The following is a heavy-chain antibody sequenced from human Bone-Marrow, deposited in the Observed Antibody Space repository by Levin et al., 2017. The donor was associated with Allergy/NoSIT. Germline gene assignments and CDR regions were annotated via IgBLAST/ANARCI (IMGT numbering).Heavy chain of an antibody. V-gene: IGHV3-74*01. CDR1: GFIFKDYW. CDR2: INQDGSDT. J-gene: IGHJ5*02. Sequence: SCAASGFIFKDYWMHWVRQTPGKGLEWVSRINQDGSDTVYADFVKGRFTLSRDNAQNTFSLQMNSLRGDDTAVYYCARDRPHNWFDPWGQGTLVTVS. CDR3: ARDRPHNWFDP.